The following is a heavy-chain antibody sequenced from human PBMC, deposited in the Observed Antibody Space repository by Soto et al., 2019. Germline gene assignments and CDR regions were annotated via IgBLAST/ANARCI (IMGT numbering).Heavy chain of an antibody. D-gene: IGHD6-13*01. CDR1: GFTFSSYG. CDR3: AKAGQQLTNYYYYGMDV. J-gene: IGHJ6*02. CDR2: ISYDGYNK. V-gene: IGHV3-30*18. Sequence: QVQLVESGGGVVQPGRSLRLSCAASGFTFSSYGMHWVRQAPGKGLEWVAVISYDGYNKYYADSVKGRFTISRDNSKNTLYLQMNSLRAEDTAVYYCAKAGQQLTNYYYYGMDVWGQGTTVTVSS.